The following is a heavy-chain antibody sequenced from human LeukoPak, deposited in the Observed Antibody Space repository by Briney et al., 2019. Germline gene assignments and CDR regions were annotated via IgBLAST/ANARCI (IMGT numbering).Heavy chain of an antibody. CDR1: GYTLTELS. Sequence: ASVKVSCKVSGYTLTELSMHWVRQAPGKGLEWMGGFDPEDGETIYAQKFQGRVTMTEDTSTDTAYMELSSLRSEDTAVYYCATDLLGYCSSTSCHTNWFDPWGQGTLVTVSS. CDR2: FDPEDGET. D-gene: IGHD2-2*02. V-gene: IGHV1-24*01. CDR3: ATDLLGYCSSTSCHTNWFDP. J-gene: IGHJ5*02.